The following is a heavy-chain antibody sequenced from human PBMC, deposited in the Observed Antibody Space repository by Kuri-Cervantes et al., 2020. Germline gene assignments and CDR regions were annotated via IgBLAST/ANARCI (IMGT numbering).Heavy chain of an antibody. D-gene: IGHD3-22*01. J-gene: IGHJ4*02. V-gene: IGHV5-51*01. CDR3: ARQWGYYYDSSGYPDY. CDR1: GYSFRSYW. CDR2: IYPGDSDT. Sequence: GESLKISCKGSGYSFRSYWIAWVRQMPGKGLEWMGIIYPGDSDTRYNPSLQGQVTISVDKSISTAYLQWSSLKASDTAMYYCARQWGYYYDSSGYPDYWGQGTLVTVSS.